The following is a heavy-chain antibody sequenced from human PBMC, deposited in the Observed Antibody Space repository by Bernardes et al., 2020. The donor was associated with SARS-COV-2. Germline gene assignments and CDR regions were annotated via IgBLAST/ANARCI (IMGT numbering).Heavy chain of an antibody. CDR1: GYTLTELS. J-gene: IGHJ5*02. CDR2: FDPEDGET. Sequence: ASVKVSCKVSGYTLTELSMHWVRQAPGKGLEWMGGFDPEDGETIYARKFQGRVTMTEETSTDTAYMELSSLRSEDTAVYYCATGSPVAGTAGDWFDPWGQGTLVTVSS. D-gene: IGHD6-19*01. V-gene: IGHV1-24*01. CDR3: ATGSPVAGTAGDWFDP.